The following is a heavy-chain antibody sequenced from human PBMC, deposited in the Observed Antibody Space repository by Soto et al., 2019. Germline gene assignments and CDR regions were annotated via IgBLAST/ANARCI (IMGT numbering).Heavy chain of an antibody. V-gene: IGHV3-21*01. CDR1: GFTYNYN. CDR2: ISSNSDYI. Sequence: SLRLSCAVSGFTYNYNMNWVRQAPGKGLEWVSSISSNSDYIWYADSVEGRFTVSRDNAKNSLFLQMNGLRDEDTAVYYCARDTFTYSRGFIGGRYSGLDVGGQGTRFTFP. J-gene: IGHJ6*02. D-gene: IGHD3-10*01. CDR3: ARDTFTYSRGFIGGRYSGLDV.